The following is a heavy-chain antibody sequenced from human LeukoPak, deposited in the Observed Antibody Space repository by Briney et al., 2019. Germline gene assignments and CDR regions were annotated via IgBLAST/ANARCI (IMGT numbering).Heavy chain of an antibody. CDR1: GGTFSSYT. D-gene: IGHD2-2*01. CDR2: IIPILGIA. V-gene: IGHV1-69*02. Sequence: KASCKASGGTFSSYTISWVRQAPGQGLEWMGRIIPILGIANYAQKFQGRVTITADKSTSTAYMELSSLRSEDTAVYYCASNHAGYCSSTSCYGSRYYYYYMDVWGKGTTVTVSS. CDR3: ASNHAGYCSSTSCYGSRYYYYYMDV. J-gene: IGHJ6*03.